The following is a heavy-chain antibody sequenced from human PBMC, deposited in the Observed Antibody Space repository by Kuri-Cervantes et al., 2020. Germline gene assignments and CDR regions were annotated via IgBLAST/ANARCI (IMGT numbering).Heavy chain of an antibody. CDR2: IYYSGST. D-gene: IGHD2-15*01. V-gene: IGHV4-30-4*08. CDR1: GGSISSGDYY. CDR3: ARHLTWGRVVIAHFDF. J-gene: IGHJ4*02. Sequence: SETLSLTCTVSGGSISSGDYYWSWIRQPPGKGLEWIGYIYYSGSTYYNPSLKSRVIISLDMSKNEFPLKLSSVTAADTAVYYCARHLTWGRVVIAHFDFWGQGTLVTVSS.